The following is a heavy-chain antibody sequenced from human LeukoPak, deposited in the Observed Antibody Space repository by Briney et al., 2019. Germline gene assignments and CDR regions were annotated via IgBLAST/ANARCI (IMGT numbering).Heavy chain of an antibody. Sequence: PSETLSLTCIVSGGSISSTNHYWGWIRQPPGKGLEWIGSIYYSGSTYHNPSLKSRVTIAVDTSRNQFSLKLSSVTAADTAVYYCARDLVVIDYYYYYMDVWGKGTTVTVSS. CDR1: GGSISSTNHY. D-gene: IGHD3-22*01. CDR2: IYYSGST. V-gene: IGHV4-39*07. J-gene: IGHJ6*03. CDR3: ARDLVVIDYYYYYMDV.